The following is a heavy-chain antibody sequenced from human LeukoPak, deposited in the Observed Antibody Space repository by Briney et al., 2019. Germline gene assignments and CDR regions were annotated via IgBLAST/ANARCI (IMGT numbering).Heavy chain of an antibody. V-gene: IGHV1-8*01. CDR2: MNPNSGNT. CDR3: ARGWYNGGGFDP. Sequence: ASVKVSCKASGHTFTSYDINWVRQATGQGLEWMGWMNPNSGNTGYAQKFQGRVTMTRNTSISTAYMELSSLRSEDTAVYYCARGWYNGGGFDPWGQGTLVTVSS. CDR1: GHTFTSYD. J-gene: IGHJ5*02. D-gene: IGHD2-8*01.